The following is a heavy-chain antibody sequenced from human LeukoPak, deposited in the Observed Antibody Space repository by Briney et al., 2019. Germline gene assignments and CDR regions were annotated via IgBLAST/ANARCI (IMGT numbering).Heavy chain of an antibody. Sequence: SETLSLTCTVSGGSISSYYWSWIRQPPGKGLEWIGYIYYSGSTNYNPSLKSRVTISVDTSKNQLSLKLSSVTAADTAVYYCARHSGSWYGNNWFDPWGQGTLVTVSS. CDR2: IYYSGST. V-gene: IGHV4-59*08. CDR3: ARHSGSWYGNNWFDP. CDR1: GGSISSYY. J-gene: IGHJ5*02. D-gene: IGHD6-13*01.